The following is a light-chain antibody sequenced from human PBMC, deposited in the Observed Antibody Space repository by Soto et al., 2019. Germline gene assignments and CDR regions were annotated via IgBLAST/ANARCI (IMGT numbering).Light chain of an antibody. J-gene: IGKJ1*01. CDR2: GAS. Sequence: EIVMTQSPATLSVSPGERATLSCRASQSVSSNLAWFQQKPGQAPRLLIYGASTRATGSPARFSGSGSGTEFTLTISSLQSEDFVVYYCQQYNNWPPWTFGQGTKVEIK. CDR1: QSVSSN. V-gene: IGKV3-15*01. CDR3: QQYNNWPPWT.